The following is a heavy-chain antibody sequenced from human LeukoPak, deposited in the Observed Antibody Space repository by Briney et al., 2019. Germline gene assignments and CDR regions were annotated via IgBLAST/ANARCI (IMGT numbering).Heavy chain of an antibody. D-gene: IGHD2-2*01. V-gene: IGHV4-34*01. CDR3: ARDSTHCSSTSCYGGVDP. J-gene: IGHJ5*02. Sequence: SETLSLTCAVYGGSFSGYYWSWIRQPPGKGLEWIGEINHSGSTNYNPSLKSRVTISVDTSKNQFSLKLSSVTAADTAVYYCARDSTHCSSTSCYGGVDPWGQGTLVTVSS. CDR1: GGSFSGYY. CDR2: INHSGST.